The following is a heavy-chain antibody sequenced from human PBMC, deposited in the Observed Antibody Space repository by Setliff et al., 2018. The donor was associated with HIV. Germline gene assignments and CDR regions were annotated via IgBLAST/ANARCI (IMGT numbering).Heavy chain of an antibody. D-gene: IGHD3-22*01. V-gene: IGHV4-38-2*02. CDR1: GYSISSDYY. CDR2: IYYSGST. Sequence: PSETLSLTCTVSGYSISSDYYWGWIRQPPGKGLEWIGSIYYSGSTYYNPSLKSRVTISVDTSKNQFSLKLSSVTAADAAVYYCASRVYYYGSSGYLREEGFDPWGQGTLVTVSS. CDR3: ASRVYYYGSSGYLREEGFDP. J-gene: IGHJ5*02.